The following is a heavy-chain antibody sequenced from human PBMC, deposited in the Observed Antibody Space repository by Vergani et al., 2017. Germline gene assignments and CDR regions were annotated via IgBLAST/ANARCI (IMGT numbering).Heavy chain of an antibody. CDR2: IRSKNDGGTA. Sequence: EVQVVESGGGLIKPGGSLRLSCEVSGINFKNAWINWVRQAPGKGLEWIGRIRSKNDGGTADYAAPLKGRFTISRDDSKDSAFLLVNNLKTEDTAVYFCYTDYHDYWGQGTLVTVSS. D-gene: IGHD2-2*01. CDR1: GINFKNAW. J-gene: IGHJ4*02. CDR3: YTDYHDY. V-gene: IGHV3-15*01.